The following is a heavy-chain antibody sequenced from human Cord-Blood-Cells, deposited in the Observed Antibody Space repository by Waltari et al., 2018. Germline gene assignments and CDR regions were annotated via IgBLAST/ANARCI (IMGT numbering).Heavy chain of an antibody. CDR2: IYSGGST. CDR1: GFTVSSNY. Sequence: EVQLVESGGGLIQPGGSLRLSCAASGFTVSSNYMSWVRQAPGKGLEWFSVIYSGGSTYYADSVKGRFTISRDNSKNTLYLQMNSLRAEDTAVYYCARDISAAAGAGAFDIWGQGTMVTVSS. CDR3: ARDISAAAGAGAFDI. D-gene: IGHD6-13*01. J-gene: IGHJ3*02. V-gene: IGHV3-53*01.